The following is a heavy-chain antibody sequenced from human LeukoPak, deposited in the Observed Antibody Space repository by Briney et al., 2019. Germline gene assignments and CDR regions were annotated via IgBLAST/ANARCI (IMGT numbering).Heavy chain of an antibody. CDR1: GGSISSGGYY. CDR2: IYYSGST. CDR3: ARTSGYYEYILGY. V-gene: IGHV4-39*01. D-gene: IGHD3-22*01. Sequence: SETLSLTCTVSGGSISSGGYYWGWIRQPPGKGLEWIGSIYYSGSTYYNPSLKSRVTMSVDTSKNQFSLKLSSVTAADTAVYYCARTSGYYEYILGYWGQGTLVTVSS. J-gene: IGHJ4*02.